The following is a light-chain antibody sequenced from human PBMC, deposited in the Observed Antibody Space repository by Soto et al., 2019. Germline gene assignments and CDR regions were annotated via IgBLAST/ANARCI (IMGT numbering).Light chain of an antibody. Sequence: DIQMTQSPSTLSASVGDRVTITCRASQSISSWLAWYQPKPGKAPRFLIYDASSLESGVPSRFGGSGSGTEFTLTIYSLQPDDFATYYCQQYNSYPYTFGQGTKLEIK. CDR3: QQYNSYPYT. CDR2: DAS. V-gene: IGKV1-5*01. CDR1: QSISSW. J-gene: IGKJ2*01.